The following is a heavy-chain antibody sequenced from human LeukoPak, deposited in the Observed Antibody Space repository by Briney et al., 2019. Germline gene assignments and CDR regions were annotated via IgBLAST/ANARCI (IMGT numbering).Heavy chain of an antibody. J-gene: IGHJ4*02. CDR1: GFTFDDYA. V-gene: IGHV3-9*01. Sequence: GGSLRLSCAASGFTFDDYAMHWVRQAPGKGLEWVSGISWNSGSIGYADSVKGRFIISRDNAKNSLYLQMNSLRAEDTALYYCAKDIRVVVTSYFDYWGQGTLVTVSS. CDR2: ISWNSGSI. D-gene: IGHD2-21*02. CDR3: AKDIRVVVTSYFDY.